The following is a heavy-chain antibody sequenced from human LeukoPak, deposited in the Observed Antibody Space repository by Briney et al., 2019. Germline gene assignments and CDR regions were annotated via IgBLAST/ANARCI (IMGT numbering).Heavy chain of an antibody. Sequence: ASVRVSCKASGYNFIGFYMHWVRQAPGQSLEWMGRINPNSGETSFALSFQGRVTMTRDTSINTAYMELGRLTSDDTAVYFCARGATRLATAGAEFDSWGQGTLDMVSS. J-gene: IGHJ4*02. CDR3: ARGATRLATAGAEFDS. V-gene: IGHV1-2*06. CDR2: INPNSGET. D-gene: IGHD6-13*01. CDR1: GYNFIGFY.